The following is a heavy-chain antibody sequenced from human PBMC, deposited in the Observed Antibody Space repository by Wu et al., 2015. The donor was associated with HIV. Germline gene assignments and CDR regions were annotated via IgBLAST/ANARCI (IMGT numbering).Heavy chain of an antibody. Sequence: QVQLVQSGTEVKKSGASVKISCKASGYRFNTHGISWVRQAPGQGLEWLGWISTYNGVTNYAENLQDRVTMTIDTATSAAFLELKNLRFNDTAVYFCVRINRQLTKGAWFDPWGQGTLAIVSS. J-gene: IGHJ5*02. V-gene: IGHV1-18*01. D-gene: IGHD6-6*01. CDR2: ISTYNGVT. CDR3: VRINRQLTKGAWFDP. CDR1: GYRFNTHG.